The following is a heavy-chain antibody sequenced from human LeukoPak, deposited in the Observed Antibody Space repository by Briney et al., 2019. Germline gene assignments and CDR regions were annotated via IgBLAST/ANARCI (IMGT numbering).Heavy chain of an antibody. CDR1: GFTFSSYS. D-gene: IGHD5-18*01. Sequence: GGSLRLSCAASGFTFSSYSMNWVRQAPGKGLEWVSSISSSSSYIYYADSVKGRFTISRDNAKNSLYLQMNSLRAEDTAVYYCARGTGIQVWHRYWGQGTLVTVSS. V-gene: IGHV3-21*01. CDR3: ARGTGIQVWHRY. CDR2: ISSSSSYI. J-gene: IGHJ4*02.